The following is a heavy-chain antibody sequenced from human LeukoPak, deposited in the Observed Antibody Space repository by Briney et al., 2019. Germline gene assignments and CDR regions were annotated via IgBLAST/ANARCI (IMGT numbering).Heavy chain of an antibody. D-gene: IGHD4-17*01. V-gene: IGHV3-20*04. Sequence: PGGSLRLSCAASGFTFDDYGMSWVRQAPGKGLEWVSGINWNGGSTGNADSVKGRFTISRDNAKNSLYLQMNSLRAEDTAVFYCAAGGDYPHFDYWGQGTLVTVSS. J-gene: IGHJ4*02. CDR1: GFTFDDYG. CDR2: INWNGGST. CDR3: AAGGDYPHFDY.